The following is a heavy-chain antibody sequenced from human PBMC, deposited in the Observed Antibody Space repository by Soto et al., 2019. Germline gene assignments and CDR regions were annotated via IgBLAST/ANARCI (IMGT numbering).Heavy chain of an antibody. V-gene: IGHV3-30*18. D-gene: IGHD3-22*01. CDR3: AKDATSYYYDSSGYYFSPDY. CDR1: GFTFSSYG. Sequence: QVQLVESGGGVVQPGRSLRLSCAASGFTFSSYGMHWVRQAPGKGLEWVAVISYDGSNKYYADSVKGRFTISRDNSKNTLYLPMNSLRAEDTAVYYCAKDATSYYYDSSGYYFSPDYWGQGPLVTVSS. CDR2: ISYDGSNK. J-gene: IGHJ4*02.